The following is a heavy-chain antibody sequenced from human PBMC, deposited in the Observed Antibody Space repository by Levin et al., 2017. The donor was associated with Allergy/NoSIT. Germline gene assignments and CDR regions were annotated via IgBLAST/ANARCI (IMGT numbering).Heavy chain of an antibody. CDR1: GFTFSSYG. V-gene: IGHV3-30*18. D-gene: IGHD3-3*01. CDR3: AKAPKYYDFWSGNRGQYYFDY. CDR2: ISYDGSNK. Sequence: GESLKISCAASGFTFSSYGMHWVRQAPGKGLEWVAVISYDGSNKYYADSVKGRFTISRDNSKNTLYLQMNSLRAEDTAVYYCAKAPKYYDFWSGNRGQYYFDYWGQGTLVTVSS. J-gene: IGHJ4*02.